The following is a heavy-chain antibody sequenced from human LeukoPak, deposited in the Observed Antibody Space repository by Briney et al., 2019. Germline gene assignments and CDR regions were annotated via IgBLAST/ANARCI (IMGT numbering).Heavy chain of an antibody. CDR3: ARDVGTGWYYFDY. CDR2: IYHSGTT. J-gene: IGHJ4*02. CDR1: GGSISSYD. V-gene: IGHV4-59*01. Sequence: SETLSLTCTISGGSISSYDWSWIRQRPAKGLEWIGDIYHSGTTNYNSSRKSRVTISIDTSKNQFSLKVTSVTAADTAVYYCARDVGTGWYYFDYWGQGTLVTVSS. D-gene: IGHD6-19*01.